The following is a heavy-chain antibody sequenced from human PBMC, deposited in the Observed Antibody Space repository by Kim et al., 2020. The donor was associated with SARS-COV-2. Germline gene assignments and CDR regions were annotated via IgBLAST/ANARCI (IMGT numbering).Heavy chain of an antibody. J-gene: IGHJ6*02. CDR2: ISGDGGST. CDR1: GFTFDDYA. Sequence: GGSLRLSCAASGFTFDDYAMHWVRQAPGKGLEWVSLISGDGGSTYYADSVKGRFTISRDNSKNSLYLQMNSLRTEDTALYYCAKGVGAMVSYYGMDVWGQGTTVTVSS. CDR3: AKGVGAMVSYYGMDV. D-gene: IGHD5-18*01. V-gene: IGHV3-43*02.